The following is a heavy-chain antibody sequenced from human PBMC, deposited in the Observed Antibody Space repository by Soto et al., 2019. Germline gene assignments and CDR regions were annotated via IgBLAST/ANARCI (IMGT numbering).Heavy chain of an antibody. CDR1: GGSISSYY. J-gene: IGHJ4*02. V-gene: IGHV4-59*08. Sequence: QVQLQESGPGLVKPSETLSLTCTVSGGSISSYYWSWIRQPPGKGLEWIGYIYYSGSTNYNPSLKRRVTISVDTPKNQFSLKLSSVTAADTAVYHWARGGGSPDYWGQGTLVTVSS. CDR3: ARGGGSPDY. CDR2: IYYSGST. D-gene: IGHD1-26*01.